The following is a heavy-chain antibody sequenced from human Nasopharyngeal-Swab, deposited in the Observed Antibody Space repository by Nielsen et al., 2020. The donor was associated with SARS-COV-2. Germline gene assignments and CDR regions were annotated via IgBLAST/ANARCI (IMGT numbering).Heavy chain of an antibody. Sequence: GESLKISCAASGFTFSNSWVHWVRQAPGRGPVWVSRVNSDGSRTGYADSVKGRFTLSIDNAKNTVYLQMNSLRAEDTAVYYCGRDFDKTGDWGQGTLVTVSS. CDR1: GFTFSNSW. V-gene: IGHV3-74*01. CDR3: GRDFDKTGD. D-gene: IGHD7-27*01. CDR2: VNSDGSRT. J-gene: IGHJ4*02.